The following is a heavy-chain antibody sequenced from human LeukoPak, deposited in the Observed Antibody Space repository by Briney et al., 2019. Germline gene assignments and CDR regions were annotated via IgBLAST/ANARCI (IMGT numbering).Heavy chain of an antibody. J-gene: IGHJ4*02. CDR3: AKAPYYYGSGSPSYFDY. V-gene: IGHV3-33*06. CDR1: GFTFSSYG. D-gene: IGHD3-10*01. CDR2: IWYDGSNK. Sequence: QPGRSLRLSCAASGFTFSSYGMHWVRQAPGKGLEWVAVIWYDGSNKYYADSVKGRFTISRDNSKNTLYLQMNSLRAEDTAVYYCAKAPYYYGSGSPSYFDYWGQGTLVTVSS.